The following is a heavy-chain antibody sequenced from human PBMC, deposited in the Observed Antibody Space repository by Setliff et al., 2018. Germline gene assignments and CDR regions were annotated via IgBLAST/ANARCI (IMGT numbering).Heavy chain of an antibody. V-gene: IGHV1-18*01. CDR2: ISPYNGNT. Sequence: ASVKVSCQTSGYNFITFGISWVRQAPGQGLEWMGWISPYNGNTNYAQKFQGRVTMTTDASTTTVYMEVTSLRSDDTAVYYCVRGPGPSVVVAMPFDRWGQGTQVTVSS. J-gene: IGHJ4*02. D-gene: IGHD5-12*01. CDR3: VRGPGPSVVVAMPFDR. CDR1: GYNFITFG.